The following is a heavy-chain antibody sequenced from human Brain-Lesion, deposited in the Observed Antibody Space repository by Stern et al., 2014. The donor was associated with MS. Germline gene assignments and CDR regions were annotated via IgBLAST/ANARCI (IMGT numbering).Heavy chain of an antibody. CDR2: FDPEDGKT. V-gene: IGHV1-24*01. J-gene: IGHJ4*02. CDR3: ATLSPGAGGNYYRHFDY. Sequence: VQLVQSGAEVKKPGASVKVSCKVSGYTLTELSMHWVRQAPRKGLEWMGGFDPEDGKTIYAQQVHGRVTMTEDTSTDTGHMDLRSLRSEDTAVYYCATLSPGAGGNYYRHFDYWGQGTLVTVSS. CDR1: GYTLTELS. D-gene: IGHD1-26*01.